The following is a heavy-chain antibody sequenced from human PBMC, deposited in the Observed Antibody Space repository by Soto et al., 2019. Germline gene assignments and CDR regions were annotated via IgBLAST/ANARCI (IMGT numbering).Heavy chain of an antibody. CDR2: IIPILGIA. Sequence: SVKVSCKASGCTFSSYTISWVRQAPGQGLEWMGRIIPILGIANYAQKFQGRVTITADKSTSTAYMELSSLRPEDTAVYYCAILLAPAAKAFDIWGQGTMVTVSS. J-gene: IGHJ3*02. CDR1: GCTFSSYT. V-gene: IGHV1-69*02. CDR3: AILLAPAAKAFDI. D-gene: IGHD2-2*01.